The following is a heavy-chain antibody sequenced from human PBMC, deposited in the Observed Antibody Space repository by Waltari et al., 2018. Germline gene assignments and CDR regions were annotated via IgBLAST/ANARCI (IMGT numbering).Heavy chain of an antibody. V-gene: IGHV3-74*01. CDR2: INSDGSST. J-gene: IGHJ4*02. Sequence: EVQLVESGGGLVQPGGSLRLSCVASGFTFSSYWMHWVRQAPGKGLVWVSRINSDGSSTSYADSVKGRFTISRDNAKNTLYLQMNSLRAEDTAVYYCARTVLPPYYFDYWGQGTLVTVSS. CDR1: GFTFSSYW. D-gene: IGHD6-6*01. CDR3: ARTVLPPYYFDY.